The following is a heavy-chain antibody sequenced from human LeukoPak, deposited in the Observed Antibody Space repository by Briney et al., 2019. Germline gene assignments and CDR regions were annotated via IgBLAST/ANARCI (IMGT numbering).Heavy chain of an antibody. CDR2: IYYSGST. CDR1: GGSISSSSYS. CDR3: ARGDCSSTSCYILRQPDLYYFDY. V-gene: IGHV4-39*01. J-gene: IGHJ4*02. D-gene: IGHD2-2*02. Sequence: SETLSLTCTVSGGSISSSSYSWGWIRQPPGKGLEWIGSIYYSGSTYYNPSLKSRVTISVDTSKNQFSLKLGSVTAADTAVYYCARGDCSSTSCYILRQPDLYYFDYWGQGTLVTVSS.